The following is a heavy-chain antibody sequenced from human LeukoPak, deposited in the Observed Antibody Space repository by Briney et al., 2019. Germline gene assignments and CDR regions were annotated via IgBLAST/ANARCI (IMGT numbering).Heavy chain of an antibody. V-gene: IGHV3-23*01. D-gene: IGHD3-22*01. J-gene: IGHJ2*01. CDR2: ISGSGGTT. CDR1: GFTFSSYA. CDR3: AGQWLLLHWYFDF. Sequence: GGSLRLSCAASGFTFSSYAMRWVRQAPGEGLGWVSAISGSGGTTYYADSVKGRFTISRDNSNNTLYLQMNSLRAEDTAVYYCAGQWLLLHWYFDFWGRGALVTVSS.